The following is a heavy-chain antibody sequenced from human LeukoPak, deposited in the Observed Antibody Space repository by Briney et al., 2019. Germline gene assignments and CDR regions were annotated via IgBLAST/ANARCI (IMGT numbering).Heavy chain of an antibody. Sequence: GASVKVSCKASGYTFTAYYMHWVRQAPGQGLEWMGWLNPNSGDTNYAQEFQGRVTLTGDTSISTAYMEMNRQTSDDTAVYYCRGGYTHGNFDYWGQGTLATVSS. D-gene: IGHD5-18*01. CDR3: RGGYTHGNFDY. CDR1: GYTFTAYY. J-gene: IGHJ4*02. CDR2: LNPNSGDT. V-gene: IGHV1-2*02.